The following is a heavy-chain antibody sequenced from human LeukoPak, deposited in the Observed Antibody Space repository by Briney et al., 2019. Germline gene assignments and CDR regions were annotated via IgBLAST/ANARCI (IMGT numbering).Heavy chain of an antibody. CDR2: INHNGST. Sequence: PSETLSLTCAVSGGSFSGYYWSWIRQPPGKGLEWIGEINHNGSTNYNPSLKSRVTITVDTSKNQFSLKLSSVTAADTAVYYCARAATYYDFWSGYYGSREAWFDPWGQGTLVTVSS. V-gene: IGHV4-34*01. D-gene: IGHD3-3*01. J-gene: IGHJ5*02. CDR1: GGSFSGYY. CDR3: ARAATYYDFWSGYYGSREAWFDP.